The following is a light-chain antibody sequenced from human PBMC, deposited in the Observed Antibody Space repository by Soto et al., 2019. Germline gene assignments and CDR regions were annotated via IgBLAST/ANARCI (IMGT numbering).Light chain of an antibody. CDR1: QSVSSY. J-gene: IGKJ2*01. V-gene: IGKV3-15*01. CDR3: QQYSTWHPRYT. Sequence: EIVMTQSPATLSVSPGGRATLSCRASQSVSSYLAWYQQRPGQPPRLLIYRASTGATNIPARFSGSGSGTEFSLTISSLQSEDFAVYYCQQYSTWHPRYTFGQGTKLEI. CDR2: RAS.